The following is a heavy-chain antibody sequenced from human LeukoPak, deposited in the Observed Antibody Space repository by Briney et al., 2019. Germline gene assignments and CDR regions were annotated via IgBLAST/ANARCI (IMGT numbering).Heavy chain of an antibody. Sequence: GGSLRLSCAASGFTFSSYEMNWVRQAPGKGLAWVSYISSSGSTIYYADSVKGRFTISRDNAQGSLYLQMNSLRAGDTAVYYCARQAVARPFDLWGQGTMVAVSS. V-gene: IGHV3-48*03. CDR2: ISSSGSTI. CDR3: ARQAVARPFDL. J-gene: IGHJ3*01. CDR1: GFTFSSYE.